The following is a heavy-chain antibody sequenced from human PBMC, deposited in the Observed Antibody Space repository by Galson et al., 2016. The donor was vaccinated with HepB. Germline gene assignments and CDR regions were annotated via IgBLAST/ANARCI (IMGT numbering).Heavy chain of an antibody. CDR3: VGYGSGSLSY. CDR1: GFTFRSYS. J-gene: IGHJ4*02. V-gene: IGHV3-64D*06. CDR2: ISSDGGSS. Sequence: SLRLSCAASGFTFRSYSMHWVRQAPGKGLEYVSTISSDGGSSYYGDSAKGTFTISRDNSKNTLYLQMSSLRPEDTAVYYCVGYGSGSLSYWGQGTLVTVSS. D-gene: IGHD3-10*01.